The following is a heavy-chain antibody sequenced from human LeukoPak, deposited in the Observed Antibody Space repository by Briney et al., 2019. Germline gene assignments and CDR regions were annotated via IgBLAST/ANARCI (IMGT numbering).Heavy chain of an antibody. CDR1: GFTFSSYA. Sequence: PGGSLRLSCAASGFTFSSYAMSWVRQAPGKGLEWVSVISGSGGSTYYGDSVKGRFTISRDNSKNTLFLQMNSLRAEDTAVYYCAKVAAYYYRSGSYGYWSQGTLVTVSS. CDR2: ISGSGGST. V-gene: IGHV3-23*01. D-gene: IGHD3-10*01. J-gene: IGHJ4*02. CDR3: AKVAAYYYRSGSYGY.